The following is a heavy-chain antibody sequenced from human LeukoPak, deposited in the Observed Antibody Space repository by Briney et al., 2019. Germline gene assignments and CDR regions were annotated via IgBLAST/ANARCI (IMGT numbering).Heavy chain of an antibody. J-gene: IGHJ4*02. V-gene: IGHV3-21*01. D-gene: IGHD4-17*01. CDR2: ISSTSLYR. Sequence: GGSLKLSCAASGFTLSTYSMNWVRQAPGKGLEWVSSISSTSLYRYYADSAKGRFTISRDNAKNSLYLQMNSLRPEDTAVYYCARDRWPYGDYRLMYYFDYWGQGTLVTVSS. CDR3: ARDRWPYGDYRLMYYFDY. CDR1: GFTLSTYS.